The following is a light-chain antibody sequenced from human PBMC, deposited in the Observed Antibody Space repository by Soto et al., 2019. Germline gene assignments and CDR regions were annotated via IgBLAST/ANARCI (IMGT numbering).Light chain of an antibody. CDR3: QQYNIYPLT. CDR2: AAS. V-gene: IGKV1D-16*01. CDR1: QDINSY. Sequence: DVQMTQSPSSLSASVGDRVTITCRASQDINSYLAWYQQKPGNAPKSLIYAASSLQTGVPSRFNGSESGTDFTLTINNLQPEDSATYYGQQYNIYPLTFGGGTKVEIK. J-gene: IGKJ4*01.